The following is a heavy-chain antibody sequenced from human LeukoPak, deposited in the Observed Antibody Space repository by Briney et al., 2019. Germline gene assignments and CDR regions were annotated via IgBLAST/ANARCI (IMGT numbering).Heavy chain of an antibody. CDR1: GFTFSSYS. Sequence: GGSLRLSCAASGFTFSSYSMNWVRQARGKGLEWVSYISSSSSTIYYADSVKGRFTISRDKAKNSLYLQMNSLRAEDTAVYYCARELGIPHRAFDIWGQGTMVTVSS. V-gene: IGHV3-48*01. J-gene: IGHJ3*02. CDR3: ARELGIPHRAFDI. CDR2: ISSSSSTI.